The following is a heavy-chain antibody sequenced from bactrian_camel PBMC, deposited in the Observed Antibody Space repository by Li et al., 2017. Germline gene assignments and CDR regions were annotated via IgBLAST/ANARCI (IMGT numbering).Heavy chain of an antibody. CDR3: AARPVNTRACVAGGRYEFGY. J-gene: IGHJ4*01. CDR1: LYIASSVC. V-gene: IGHV3S53*01. CDR2: LGRDGST. Sequence: HVQLVESGGGSVQAGGSLRLSCAASLYIASSVCMGWFRQAPGKEREGVAALGRDGSTSYADSVKGRFTITEDRAKNTLYLQMDNLQPEDTAVYYCAARPVNTRACVAGGRYEFGYWGQGTQVTVS. D-gene: IGHD1*01.